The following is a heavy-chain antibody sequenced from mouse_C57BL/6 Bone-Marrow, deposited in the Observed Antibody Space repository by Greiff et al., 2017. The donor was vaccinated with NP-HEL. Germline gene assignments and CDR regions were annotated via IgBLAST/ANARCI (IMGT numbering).Heavy chain of an antibody. J-gene: IGHJ4*01. Sequence: VKLQQPGAELVKPGASVKMSCKASGYTFTSYWITWVKQRPGQGLEWIGVIYPGSGSTNYNEKFKSKATLTVDTSSSTAYMQLSSLTSEDSAVYYCARCGQLRPHYAMDYWGQGTSVTVSS. CDR2: IYPGSGST. V-gene: IGHV1-55*01. D-gene: IGHD3-2*02. CDR3: ARCGQLRPHYAMDY. CDR1: GYTFTSYW.